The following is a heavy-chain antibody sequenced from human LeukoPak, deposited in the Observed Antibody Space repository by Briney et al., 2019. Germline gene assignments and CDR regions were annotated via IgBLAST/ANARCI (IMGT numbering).Heavy chain of an antibody. Sequence: SDTLSLTCAVSGYAISSSNSWGWIRQPPGKGLEGIGYIYYSGSTNYNPSLKSRFTMSVDTSKNQFSLKLSSVTALDTAVYYCARTGDSSPYDPFDYWGQGTLVTVSS. V-gene: IGHV4-28*06. CDR3: ARTGDSSPYDPFDY. CDR2: IYYSGST. J-gene: IGHJ4*02. D-gene: IGHD7-27*01. CDR1: GYAISSSNS.